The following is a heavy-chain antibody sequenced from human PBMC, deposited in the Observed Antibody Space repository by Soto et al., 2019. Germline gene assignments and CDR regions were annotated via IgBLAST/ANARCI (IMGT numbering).Heavy chain of an antibody. J-gene: IGHJ3*02. CDR3: AHIGMVRGVIFAFDI. Sequence: QITLKESGPPLVNPTQTLTLTCTFSGFSLSTSGVGVGWIRQPPGKALEWLALIYWDDDKRYSPSLKSRLTITKDTSNSQVVLTMTNMDPVDTATYYFAHIGMVRGVIFAFDIWGQGTMVTVSS. CDR1: GFSLSTSGVG. V-gene: IGHV2-5*02. D-gene: IGHD3-10*01. CDR2: IYWDDDK.